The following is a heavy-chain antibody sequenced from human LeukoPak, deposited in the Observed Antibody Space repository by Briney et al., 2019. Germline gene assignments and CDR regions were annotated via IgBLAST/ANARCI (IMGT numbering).Heavy chain of an antibody. J-gene: IGHJ4*02. V-gene: IGHV1-46*01. D-gene: IGHD5-18*01. Sequence: ASVKLSCKASGYTFTSYYMHWVRQAPGQGLEWMGIINPSGGSTSYAQKFQGRVTMTRDTSTSTVYMELSSLRSEDTAVYYCARDQNRDTAMVTGIDDYWGQGTLVTVSS. CDR1: GYTFTSYY. CDR2: INPSGGST. CDR3: ARDQNRDTAMVTGIDDY.